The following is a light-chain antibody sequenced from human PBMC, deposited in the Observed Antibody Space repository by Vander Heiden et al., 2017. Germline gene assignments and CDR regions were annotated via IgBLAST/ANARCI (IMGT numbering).Light chain of an antibody. CDR3: QQENKLHPAFT. Sequence: DIQMTQSPSSLSASVGDRVTITCQANQDIEYYLNWYQQKPGKAPKLLIYDASSLEQGGKSRFSGSGDGTDVSLTISSRQQEDVETYYCQQENKLHPAFTFGGGTKVEI. V-gene: IGKV1-33*01. CDR2: DAS. J-gene: IGKJ4*01. CDR1: QDIEYY.